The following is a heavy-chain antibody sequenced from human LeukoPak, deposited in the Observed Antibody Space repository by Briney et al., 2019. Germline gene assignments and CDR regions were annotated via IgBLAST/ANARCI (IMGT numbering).Heavy chain of an antibody. CDR2: IYWNDDK. Sequence: SGPTLVNPTQTLTLTCTFSGFSLSTSGVGVGWIRQPPGKALEWLALIYWNDDKRYSPSLKSRLTITKDTSKNQVVLTMTNMDPVDTATYYCAHSFLFTIFGVVAAYYFDYWGQGTLVTVSS. V-gene: IGHV2-5*01. D-gene: IGHD3-3*01. CDR3: AHSFLFTIFGVVAAYYFDY. CDR1: GFSLSTSGVG. J-gene: IGHJ4*02.